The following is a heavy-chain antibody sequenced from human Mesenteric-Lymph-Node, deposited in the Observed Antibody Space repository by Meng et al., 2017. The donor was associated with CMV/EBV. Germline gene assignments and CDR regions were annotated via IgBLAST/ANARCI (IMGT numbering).Heavy chain of an antibody. J-gene: IGHJ4*02. V-gene: IGHV4-39*01. CDR3: VRAKEFGEFDH. CDR1: GDLIRNSDAY. D-gene: IGHD3-10*01. CDR2: VWYWQRT. Sequence: SETLSLTCSVSGDLIRNSDAYWGWVRQTPEQGLQWIASVWYWQRTDYNPSLQRRFTISTDASQNQFSLKVLSVTAADTGVYYCVRAKEFGEFDHWGRGTLVTVSS.